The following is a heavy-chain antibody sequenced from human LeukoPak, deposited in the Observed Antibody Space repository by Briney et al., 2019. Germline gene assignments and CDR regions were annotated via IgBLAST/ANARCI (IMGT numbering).Heavy chain of an antibody. J-gene: IGHJ4*02. CDR1: GFTFSTYT. V-gene: IGHV3-21*04. D-gene: IGHD1-26*01. Sequence: GGSLRLSCAASGFTFSTYTMNWVRQAPGKGLEWVSSISSSSSDIYYVDSVKGRFTISRDNAKNTLYLQVNSLRAEDTAVYYCAKGGKWDVTPFDYWGQGTLVTVSS. CDR2: ISSSSSDI. CDR3: AKGGKWDVTPFDY.